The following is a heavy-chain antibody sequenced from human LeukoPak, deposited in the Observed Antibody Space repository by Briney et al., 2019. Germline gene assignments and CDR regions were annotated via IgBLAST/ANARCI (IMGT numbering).Heavy chain of an antibody. Sequence: GASVKVSCKASGYTFTGYYMHWVRQAPGQGLEWMGWINPNSGGTNYAQKFQGWVTMTRDTSISTAYMELSRLRSDDTAVYYCAVAVLDPHGELREGGNWFDPWGQGTLVTVSS. CDR2: INPNSGGT. J-gene: IGHJ5*02. CDR1: GYTFTGYY. V-gene: IGHV1-2*04. D-gene: IGHD3-10*01. CDR3: AVAVLDPHGELREGGNWFDP.